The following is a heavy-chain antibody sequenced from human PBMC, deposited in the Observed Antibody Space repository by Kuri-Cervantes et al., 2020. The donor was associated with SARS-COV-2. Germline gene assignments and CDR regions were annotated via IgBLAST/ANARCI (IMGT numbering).Heavy chain of an antibody. CDR2: ISGSGGST. V-gene: IGHV3-23*01. J-gene: IGHJ4*02. D-gene: IGHD3-16*01. CDR3: AKGEKGNPSRRGNYCDY. CDR1: GFTFSSYA. Sequence: GESLKISCAASGFTFSSYAMSWVRQAPGKGLEWVSAISGSGGSTYYADSVKGRFTISRDNSKNTLYLQMNSLRAEDTAVYYCAKGEKGNPSRRGNYCDYWGQGTLVTVSS.